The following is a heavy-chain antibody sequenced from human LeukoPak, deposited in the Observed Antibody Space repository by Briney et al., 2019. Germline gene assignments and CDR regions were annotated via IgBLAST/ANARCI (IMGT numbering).Heavy chain of an antibody. J-gene: IGHJ3*01. Sequence: PGGSLRLSCAASGFTFSNAWMSWVRQAPGKGLEWVGRIKSKTDGGTTDYAAPVKGRFTISRDNSKNTLYLQMNSLRAEDTAVYYCAKDLYCSSTSCYQNVWGQGTMVTVSS. CDR2: IKSKTDGGTT. V-gene: IGHV3-15*01. D-gene: IGHD2-2*01. CDR1: GFTFSNAW. CDR3: AKDLYCSSTSCYQNV.